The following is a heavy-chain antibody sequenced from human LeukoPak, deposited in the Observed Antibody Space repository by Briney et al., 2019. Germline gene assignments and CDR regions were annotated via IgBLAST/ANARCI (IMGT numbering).Heavy chain of an antibody. V-gene: IGHV3-30*18. J-gene: IGHJ4*02. CDR2: ISYDGSNK. CDR3: AKSLGLPSGTNHSGDY. CDR1: GFTISSYG. Sequence: PGGSLRLSCAASGFTISSYGMHWVRQAPGKGLEWVAVISYDGSNKYYADSVKGRFTISRDNSKNTLYLQMNSLRAEDTAVYYCAKSLGLPSGTNHSGDYWGQGTLVTVSS. D-gene: IGHD3-10*01.